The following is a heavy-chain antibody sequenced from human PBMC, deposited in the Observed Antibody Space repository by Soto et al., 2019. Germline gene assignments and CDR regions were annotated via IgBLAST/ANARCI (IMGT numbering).Heavy chain of an antibody. CDR2: ISNSGSTI. Sequence: GSLRLSCAASGFTFSDFYMTWIRQAPGKGLEWLSYISNSGSTIYYSDSVKGRFTISRDNAKKSLYLQMNSLRAEDTAIYYCARANYDILTGYSDYWGQGTLVTVSS. V-gene: IGHV3-11*01. CDR3: ARANYDILTGYSDY. D-gene: IGHD3-9*01. J-gene: IGHJ4*02. CDR1: GFTFSDFY.